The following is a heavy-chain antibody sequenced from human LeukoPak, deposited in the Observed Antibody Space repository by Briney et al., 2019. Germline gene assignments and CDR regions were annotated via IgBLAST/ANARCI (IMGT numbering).Heavy chain of an antibody. D-gene: IGHD3-3*01. CDR3: ARGRVTIFGVVTLRGEFDP. Sequence: ASVKVSCKASGYTFTGYYMHWVRQAPGQELEWMGWINPNSGGTNYAQKFQGRVTMTRDTSISTAYMELSRLRSDDTAVYYCARGRVTIFGVVTLRGEFDPWGQGTLVTASS. CDR1: GYTFTGYY. CDR2: INPNSGGT. V-gene: IGHV1-2*02. J-gene: IGHJ5*02.